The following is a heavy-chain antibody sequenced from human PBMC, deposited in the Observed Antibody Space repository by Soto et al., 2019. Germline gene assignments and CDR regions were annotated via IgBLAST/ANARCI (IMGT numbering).Heavy chain of an antibody. CDR2: IWYDGSYK. Sequence: QVQLVESGGGVVQPGRSLRLSCAASGFTFSNYGMHWVRQAPGKGLECVTSIWYDGSYKYYVDSVKGRLTISRDNSKNTLDLQRNSLRADDTAVYYCARDASVARGNWFDPWGQETLVTVSS. CDR3: ARDASVARGNWFDP. CDR1: GFTFSNYG. V-gene: IGHV3-33*01. J-gene: IGHJ5*02.